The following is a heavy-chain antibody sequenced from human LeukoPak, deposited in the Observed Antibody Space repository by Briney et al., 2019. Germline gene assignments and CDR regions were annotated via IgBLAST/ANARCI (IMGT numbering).Heavy chain of an antibody. CDR1: GFIFTDYG. CDR3: AKEGTASKPSDRVL. Sequence: GGSLRLSCAASGFIFTDYGMHWVRQAPGKGLEWLTFIRDDGSDKYYADSVKGRFTISRDNSKNTLYLQMNSLTSEDTAVYYCAKEGTASKPSDRVLWGQGILVTVSS. CDR2: IRDDGSDK. V-gene: IGHV3-30*02. D-gene: IGHD5-18*01. J-gene: IGHJ4*02.